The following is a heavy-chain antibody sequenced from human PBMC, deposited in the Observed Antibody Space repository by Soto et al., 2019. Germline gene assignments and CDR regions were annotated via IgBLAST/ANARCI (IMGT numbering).Heavy chain of an antibody. D-gene: IGHD5-18*01. V-gene: IGHV3-21*01. Sequence: GGSLRLSCAASGFTISSYRMNWVRQAPGKGLEWVSSISSSSSYIYYADSVKGRFTISRDNAKNSLYLQMNSLRAEDTAVYYCARDGYSYGAFDYWGQGTLVTVS. CDR3: ARDGYSYGAFDY. CDR2: ISSSSSYI. J-gene: IGHJ4*02. CDR1: GFTISSYR.